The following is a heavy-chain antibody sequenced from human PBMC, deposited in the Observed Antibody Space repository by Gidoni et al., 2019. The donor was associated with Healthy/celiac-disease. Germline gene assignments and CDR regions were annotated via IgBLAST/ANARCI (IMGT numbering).Heavy chain of an antibody. D-gene: IGHD3-22*01. J-gene: IGHJ4*02. V-gene: IGHV3-11*01. CDR2: ISSSGSTI. CDR1: GFTFSDYY. Sequence: QVQLVESGGGLVKPGGSLRLPCAASGFTFSDYYMSWIRQAPGKGLEWVSYISSSGSTIYYADSVKGRFTISRDNAKNSLYLQMNSLRAEDTAVYYCARARFYYYDSSGYSPFDYWGQGTLVTVSS. CDR3: ARARFYYYDSSGYSPFDY.